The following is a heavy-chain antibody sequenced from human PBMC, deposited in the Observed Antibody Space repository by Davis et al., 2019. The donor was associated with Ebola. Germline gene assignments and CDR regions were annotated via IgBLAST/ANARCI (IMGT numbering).Heavy chain of an antibody. CDR1: GYTFTGYY. Sequence: ASVKVSCKASGYTFTGYYMHWVRQAPGQGLEWMGRINPYSGGTNYPQKFQGRVTMTRDTSISTAYMELSSLRSDDTAVYYCARVTYCGGDCSRYYYYGIDVWGKGTTVTVSS. V-gene: IGHV1-2*06. D-gene: IGHD2-21*02. J-gene: IGHJ6*04. CDR3: ARVTYCGGDCSRYYYYGIDV. CDR2: INPYSGGT.